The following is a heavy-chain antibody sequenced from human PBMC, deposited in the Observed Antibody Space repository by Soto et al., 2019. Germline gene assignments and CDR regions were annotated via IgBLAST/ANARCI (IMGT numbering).Heavy chain of an antibody. J-gene: IGHJ4*02. CDR1: GGSISSSTYY. D-gene: IGHD3-3*01. V-gene: IGHV4-39*01. Sequence: SGTLSLTCTVSGGSISSSTYYWGWIRQPPGKGLEWIGSIYYSGSTYYNPSLKSRVTISVDTSKNQFSLKLSSVTAADTAVYYCARHYDFWSGYVDYWGQGTLVTVSS. CDR3: ARHYDFWSGYVDY. CDR2: IYYSGST.